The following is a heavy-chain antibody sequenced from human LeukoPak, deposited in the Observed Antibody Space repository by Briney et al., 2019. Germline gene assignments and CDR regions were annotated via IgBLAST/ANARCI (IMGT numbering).Heavy chain of an antibody. CDR1: GYSVSSNSAA. V-gene: IGHV6-1*01. D-gene: IGHD4-23*01. CDR2: TYYRSKWYN. Sequence: SQTLSLTCAISGYSVSSNSAAWNWIRQSPSRGLEWLGRTYYRSKWYNDYTVSMRSRITINPDTSKNQFSLQLNSVTPEATAVYYCARGMVKINYYMDVWGKGTTLTVSS. J-gene: IGHJ6*03. CDR3: ARGMVKINYYMDV.